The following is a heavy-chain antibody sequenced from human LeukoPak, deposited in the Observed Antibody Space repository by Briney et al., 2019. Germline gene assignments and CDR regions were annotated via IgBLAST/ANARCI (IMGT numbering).Heavy chain of an antibody. V-gene: IGHV3-23*01. J-gene: IGHJ4*02. CDR1: RFIFRNYA. CDR2: ISGTADSK. D-gene: IGHD1-26*01. Sequence: GGSLRLSCAASRFIFRNYAMSWVRQAPGRGLEWLSIISGTADSKYYADSVKGRFTISRGNSKNTLYLQMNSLRAEDTAVYYCATVGAQGYWGQGTLVTVSS. CDR3: ATVGAQGY.